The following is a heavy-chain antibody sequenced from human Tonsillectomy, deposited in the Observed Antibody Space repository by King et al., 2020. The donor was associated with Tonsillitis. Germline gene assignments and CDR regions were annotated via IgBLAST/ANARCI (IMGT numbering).Heavy chain of an antibody. Sequence: VQLVESGAEVKTPGASVKVSCKASGYSFTDYFMHWVRQAPGQGLEWMGWINPNSGGTKYAQKFQGRVTMTRDASISTYYMELSRLKSDDSAVYYCAKALDNIVVVSAATLYYWGQGTKVTVSS. V-gene: IGHV1-2*02. CDR3: AKALDNIVVVSAATLYY. CDR2: INPNSGGT. J-gene: IGHJ4*02. D-gene: IGHD2-2*01. CDR1: GYSFTDYF.